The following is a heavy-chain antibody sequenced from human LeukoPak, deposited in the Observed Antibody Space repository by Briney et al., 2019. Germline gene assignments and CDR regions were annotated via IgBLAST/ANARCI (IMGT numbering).Heavy chain of an antibody. Sequence: GGSLRPSCAASGFSFSTYGMHWLRQAPGKGLEWVAFIRYDATHIPYADSVKGRFTISRDNSKNTLYLQMDSLRAEDTAVYYCSTEEQSSGSLFDYWGQGTLVTVSS. D-gene: IGHD3-22*01. V-gene: IGHV3-30*02. CDR1: GFSFSTYG. J-gene: IGHJ4*02. CDR2: IRYDATHI. CDR3: STEEQSSGSLFDY.